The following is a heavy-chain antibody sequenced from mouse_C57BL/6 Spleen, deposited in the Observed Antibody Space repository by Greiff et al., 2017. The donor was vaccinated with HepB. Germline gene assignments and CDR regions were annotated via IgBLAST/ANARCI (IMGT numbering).Heavy chain of an antibody. J-gene: IGHJ1*03. CDR3: ARYYYGSSYKYFGV. CDR1: GFSLTSYA. CDR2: IWTGGGT. V-gene: IGHV2-9-1*01. D-gene: IGHD1-1*01. Sequence: VKLMESGPGLVAPSQSLSITCTVSGFSLTSYAISWVRQPPGKGLEWLGVIWTGGGTNYNSALKSRLSISKDNSKSQVFLKMNSLQTDDTARYYCARYYYGSSYKYFGVWGTGTTVTVSS.